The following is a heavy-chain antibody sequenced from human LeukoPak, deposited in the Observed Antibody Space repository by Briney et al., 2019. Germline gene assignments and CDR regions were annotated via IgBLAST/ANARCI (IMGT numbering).Heavy chain of an antibody. D-gene: IGHD3-10*01. CDR3: AIGYGSGWFDP. J-gene: IGHJ5*02. Sequence: SETLSLTCTVSGGSISSGGYYWSWLRQHPGKGLEWIGYIYYSGSTYYNPSLKSRVTISVDTSKNQFSLKLSSVTAAATAVYYCAIGYGSGWFDPWDQGSLVTVSS. CDR2: IYYSGST. V-gene: IGHV4-31*03. CDR1: GGSISSGGYY.